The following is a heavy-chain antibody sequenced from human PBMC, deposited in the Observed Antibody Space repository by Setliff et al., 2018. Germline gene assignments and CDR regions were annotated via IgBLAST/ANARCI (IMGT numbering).Heavy chain of an antibody. J-gene: IGHJ3*02. D-gene: IGHD3-16*01. CDR3: ARLGGWLTSPETPGAFDI. CDR1: GYSFTNTW. Sequence: PGESLKISCKGSGYSFTNTWIGWVRQMPGKGLEWMGIIYLGDSDVRYGPSFQGQVTISADKSINTAYLQWSSLKASDTAIYYCARLGGWLTSPETPGAFDIWGQGTMVTVSS. V-gene: IGHV5-51*01. CDR2: IYLGDSDV.